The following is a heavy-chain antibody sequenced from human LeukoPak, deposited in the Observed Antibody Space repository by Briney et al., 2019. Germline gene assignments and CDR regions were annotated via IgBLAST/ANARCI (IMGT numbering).Heavy chain of an antibody. Sequence: GGSLRLSCAASGFTFSSYAISWVRQAPGKGLEWVSAISGSGGSTYYADSVKGRFTISRDNSKNTLYLQMNSLRAEDTAVYYCAKDPYDSSGYYPYYFDYWGQGTLVTVSS. D-gene: IGHD3-22*01. CDR1: GFTFSSYA. CDR2: ISGSGGST. V-gene: IGHV3-23*01. J-gene: IGHJ4*02. CDR3: AKDPYDSSGYYPYYFDY.